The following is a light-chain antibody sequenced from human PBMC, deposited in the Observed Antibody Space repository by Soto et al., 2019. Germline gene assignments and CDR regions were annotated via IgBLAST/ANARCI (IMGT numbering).Light chain of an antibody. Sequence: QSALTQPASVSGSPVQSITISCTGTSSDVGGYNYVSWYQQHPGKAPKLMIYDVNNRPSGVSNRFSGSKSGNTASLTISGLQAEDEADYYCSSYTTSSFYVFATGTKVTVL. V-gene: IGLV2-14*01. CDR3: SSYTTSSFYV. CDR1: SSDVGGYNY. CDR2: DVN. J-gene: IGLJ1*01.